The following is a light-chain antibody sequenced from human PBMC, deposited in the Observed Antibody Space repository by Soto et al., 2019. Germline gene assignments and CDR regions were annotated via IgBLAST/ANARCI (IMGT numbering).Light chain of an antibody. CDR3: QQSYTTLPLT. CDR1: QPISNY. Sequence: DIQMTQSPSSLSAFVGDRVVITCRASQPISNYVHWYQVTPGNAPKLLIYGASTLQRGVPSRFGGSGSGREFTLAIANLQPEDFATYYCQQSYTTLPLTFGGGTKLASK. CDR2: GAS. V-gene: IGKV1-39*01. J-gene: IGKJ4*01.